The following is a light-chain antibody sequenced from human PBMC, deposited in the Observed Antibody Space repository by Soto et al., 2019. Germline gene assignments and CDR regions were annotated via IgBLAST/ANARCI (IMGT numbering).Light chain of an antibody. CDR2: YNS. V-gene: IGLV1-47*02. Sequence: QSVLTQPPSASGTPGQRVTLSCSGSSSNIGSNYVYWYQQFPGTAPKLLIYYNSQRPSGVPDRFSGSKSGTSASLAISGLRSEDEADYYCATWDDRLYGRLFGGGTKLTVL. CDR3: ATWDDRLYGRL. J-gene: IGLJ3*02. CDR1: SSNIGSNY.